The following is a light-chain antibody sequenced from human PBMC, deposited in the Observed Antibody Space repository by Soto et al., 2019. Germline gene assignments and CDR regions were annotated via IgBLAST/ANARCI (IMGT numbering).Light chain of an antibody. V-gene: IGKV3-15*01. J-gene: IGKJ4*01. CDR1: ERVYSY. Sequence: EIVMTQSPATLSVSPGERVTLSCRASERVYSYLAWYQQKPGQPPRLLIYGASTRATGIPARFSGSGSGTEFSLTISSLQSEDFAVYCCQKYNNWPLTFGGGTKVEI. CDR3: QKYNNWPLT. CDR2: GAS.